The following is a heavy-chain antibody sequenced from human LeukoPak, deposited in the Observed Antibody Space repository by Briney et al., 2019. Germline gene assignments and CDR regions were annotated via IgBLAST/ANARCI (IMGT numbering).Heavy chain of an antibody. V-gene: IGHV3-53*05. CDR2: IYSGGST. J-gene: IGHJ4*02. CDR3: ARTNYYFGWGSLDY. CDR1: GFTVSSNY. D-gene: IGHD3-10*01. Sequence: GGSLRLSCAASGFTVSSNYMSWVRQAPGKGLEWVSVIYSGGSTYYADSVKGRFTISRDNSKNTLYLQMNSLRAEDTAVYYCARTNYYFGWGSLDYGGQGPRVPVSS.